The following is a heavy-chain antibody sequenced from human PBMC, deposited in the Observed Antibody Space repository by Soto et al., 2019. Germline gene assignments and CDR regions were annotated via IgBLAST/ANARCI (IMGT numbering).Heavy chain of an antibody. CDR2: IYYRGST. D-gene: IGHD2-15*01. Sequence: QVQLQESGPGLVKPSETLSLTCTVSGGSISSYYWSWIRQPPGKGLEWIGYIYYRGSTNYNPSLKRRATISVDTSKNQFSLKLSSVTAADTAVYYCARLYCSGGSCYYYYYYMDVWGKGTTVTVSS. V-gene: IGHV4-59*08. J-gene: IGHJ6*03. CDR3: ARLYCSGGSCYYYYYYMDV. CDR1: GGSISSYY.